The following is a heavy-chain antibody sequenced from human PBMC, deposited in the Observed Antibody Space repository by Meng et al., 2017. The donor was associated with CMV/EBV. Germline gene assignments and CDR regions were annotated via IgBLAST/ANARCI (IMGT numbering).Heavy chain of an antibody. CDR2: INHNDDT. J-gene: IGHJ4*02. CDR1: GYTATDYY. CDR3: ARSSGWSRFDY. V-gene: IGHV1-2*02. Sequence: QVEWVRSGAVVKTPGASVKVSCKASGYTATDYYIPWVRQAPGQWLEWMGWINHNDDTTYAQNFQGRVTMTRDMSINTVYMELSRLTSDDTAVYYCARSSGWSRFDYWGLGTLVTVPQ. D-gene: IGHD6-19*01.